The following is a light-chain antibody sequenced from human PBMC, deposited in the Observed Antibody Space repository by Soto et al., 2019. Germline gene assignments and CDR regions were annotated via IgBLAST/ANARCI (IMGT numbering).Light chain of an antibody. J-gene: IGLJ1*01. CDR1: SSDVGGYNY. Sequence: QSVLTQPASVSGSPGQSITISCPGTSSDVGGYNYVSWYQQHPGKAPKLMIYDVSNRPSGVSNRFSGSKSGNTASLTISGLQAEDEADYYCSSYTSRSTLYVFGTGTKVTVL. CDR3: SSYTSRSTLYV. V-gene: IGLV2-14*03. CDR2: DVS.